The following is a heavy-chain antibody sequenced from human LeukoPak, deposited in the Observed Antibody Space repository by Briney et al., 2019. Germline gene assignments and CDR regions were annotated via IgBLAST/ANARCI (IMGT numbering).Heavy chain of an antibody. D-gene: IGHD3-3*01. CDR1: GYTLTELS. CDR3: ATSGLRFLEWLFYAFDY. V-gene: IGHV1-24*01. J-gene: IGHJ4*02. Sequence: ASVNVSCKVSGYTLTELSMHWVRQAPAKGLGRMGGFDPEDGETIYAQKFQGRVTMTEDTSTDTAYMELSSLRSEDTAVYYCATSGLRFLEWLFYAFDYWGQGTLVTVSS. CDR2: FDPEDGET.